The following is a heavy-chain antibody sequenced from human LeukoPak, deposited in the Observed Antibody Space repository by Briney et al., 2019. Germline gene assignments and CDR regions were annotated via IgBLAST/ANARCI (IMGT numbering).Heavy chain of an antibody. Sequence: GGSLRLSCAASGFTFSNYAMNWVRQAPGKGLEWVSGISGSGGTTFYADSVKGRFTISRDNSKNTVNLQMNSLRAEDTAAYYCAKDLGFGEAQAQYFYYGMDVWGEGTSVTVSS. V-gene: IGHV3-23*01. CDR3: AKDLGFGEAQAQYFYYGMDV. J-gene: IGHJ6*04. D-gene: IGHD3-10*01. CDR2: ISGSGGTT. CDR1: GFTFSNYA.